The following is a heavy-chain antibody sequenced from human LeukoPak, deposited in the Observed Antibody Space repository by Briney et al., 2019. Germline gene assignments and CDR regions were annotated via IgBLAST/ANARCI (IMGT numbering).Heavy chain of an antibody. D-gene: IGHD3-10*02. CDR2: IFYTGST. Sequence: SETLSLTCTVSGGSINSADSYWSWIRQHSGKGLEWIGYIFYTGSTYYNPSLKGRLGISIDTSKNQFSLNLNSVTAADTAVYYSARIVARASYVLGARAGGFDVWGQGTMVTVSS. J-gene: IGHJ3*01. CDR1: GGSINSADSY. V-gene: IGHV4-31*03. CDR3: ARIVARASYVLGARAGGFDV.